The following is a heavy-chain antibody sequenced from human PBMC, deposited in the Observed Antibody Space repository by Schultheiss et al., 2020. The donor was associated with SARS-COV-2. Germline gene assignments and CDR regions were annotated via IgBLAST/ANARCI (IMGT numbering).Heavy chain of an antibody. CDR2: IYYSGST. D-gene: IGHD6-19*01. J-gene: IGHJ3*02. Sequence: SETLSLTCTVYGGSISSYYWSWIRQPPGKGLEWIGYIYYSGSTNYNPSLKSRVTISVDTSKNQFSLKLSSVTAADTAVYYCARLEVAGMDDAFDIWGQGTMVTVSS. CDR1: GGSISSYY. CDR3: ARLEVAGMDDAFDI. V-gene: IGHV4-59*12.